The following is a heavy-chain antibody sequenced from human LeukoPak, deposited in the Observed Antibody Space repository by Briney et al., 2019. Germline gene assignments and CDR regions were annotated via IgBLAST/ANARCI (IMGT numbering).Heavy chain of an antibody. Sequence: SETLSLTCTVSGGSISSYYWSWIRQPPGKGLEWIGYNYHSGSTNYNPSLKSRVTISVDTSKNQFSLKLSSVTAADTAVYYCARDHRVIGRFGESCFDYWGQGTLVTVSS. V-gene: IGHV4-59*01. CDR3: ARDHRVIGRFGESCFDY. CDR2: NYHSGST. J-gene: IGHJ4*02. D-gene: IGHD3-10*01. CDR1: GGSISSYY.